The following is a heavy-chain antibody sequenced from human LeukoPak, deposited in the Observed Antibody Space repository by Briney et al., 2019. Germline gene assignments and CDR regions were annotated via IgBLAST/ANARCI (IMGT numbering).Heavy chain of an antibody. CDR2: INHSGST. D-gene: IGHD6-13*01. CDR1: GGSFSGYY. J-gene: IGHJ6*03. Sequence: PSETLSLTCAVYGGSFSGYYWSWIRQPPGKGLEWIGEINHSGSTNYNPSLKSRVTISVDTSKNQFSLKLSSVTAADTAVYYCARRALAAAGDPYYYYYMDVWGKGTTVTVSS. CDR3: ARRALAAAGDPYYYYYMDV. V-gene: IGHV4-34*01.